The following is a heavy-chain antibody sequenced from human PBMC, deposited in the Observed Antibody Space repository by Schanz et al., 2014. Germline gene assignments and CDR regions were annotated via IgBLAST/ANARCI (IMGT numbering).Heavy chain of an antibody. J-gene: IGHJ4*02. V-gene: IGHV3-33*08. CDR2: IWYDGNNK. D-gene: IGHD1-26*01. Sequence: VQLVESGGGVVQPGRSLRLSCAGSGFSFSDYGMHWVRQAPGKGLEWVAVIWYDGNNKFYADSVKGRFIISRDNSKNTLDLQMNSLRDEDTAVYYCARRYSGRYCFDYWGQGTLVAVSS. CDR3: ARRYSGRYCFDY. CDR1: GFSFSDYG.